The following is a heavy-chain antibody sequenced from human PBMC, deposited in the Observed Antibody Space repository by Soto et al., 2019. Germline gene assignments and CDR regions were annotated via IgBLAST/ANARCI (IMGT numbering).Heavy chain of an antibody. CDR1: GFTFSDYY. V-gene: IGHV3-11*01. D-gene: IGHD6-6*01. CDR3: ARPIARYSSSVAY. J-gene: IGHJ4*02. Sequence: QVQLVESGGGLVKPGGSPRLSCATSGFTFSDYYMSWIRQAPGKGLEWVSHISTGGSTKYYADSVKGRFTISRDNAKNSLYLQMNSLRAEDTAVYYCARPIARYSSSVAYWGQGTLVTVSS. CDR2: ISTGGSTK.